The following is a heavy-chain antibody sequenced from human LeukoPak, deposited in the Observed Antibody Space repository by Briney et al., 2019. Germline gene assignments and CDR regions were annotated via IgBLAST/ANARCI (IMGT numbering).Heavy chain of an antibody. J-gene: IGHJ4*02. CDR1: GVSISSDY. Sequence: SETLSLTCTVSGVSISSDYWSWIRQPPGKGLEWIGYIYYRGSTNYNPSLKSRVTISVDTSKNQFSLKLSSVTAADTAVYYCARLSGYSSGHYYSDYWGQGTLVTVSS. V-gene: IGHV4-59*01. CDR2: IYYRGST. D-gene: IGHD3-22*01. CDR3: ARLSGYSSGHYYSDY.